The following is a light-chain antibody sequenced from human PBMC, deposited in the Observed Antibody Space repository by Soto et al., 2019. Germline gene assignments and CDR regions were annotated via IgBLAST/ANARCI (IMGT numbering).Light chain of an antibody. CDR1: SSDIGSYRS. CDR2: EVS. Sequence: QSVLTQPASVSGSPGQSVTISCTGPSSDIGSYRSVSWYQQHPGKAPKLLISEVSHRPSGVSNRFSGSKSGNTASLTISGLQPEDEATYYCSSYTNTSTLIVFGTGTKVTVL. J-gene: IGLJ1*01. CDR3: SSYTNTSTLIV. V-gene: IGLV2-14*01.